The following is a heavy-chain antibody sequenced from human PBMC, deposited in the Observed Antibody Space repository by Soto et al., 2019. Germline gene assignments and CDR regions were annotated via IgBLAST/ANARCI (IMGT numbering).Heavy chain of an antibody. CDR1: GGSISRYY. V-gene: IGHV4-59*01. J-gene: IGHJ4*02. CDR3: ARGADIVVLPAAIPYFDY. D-gene: IGHD2-2*01. Sequence: SEALSLTCTVYGGSISRYYWSWIRQPQGKALEWIGYIYYSGSTNYNPSLKSRVTISVDTSKNQFSLKLSSVTAADTAVYYCARGADIVVLPAAIPYFDYWGQGTLVTVSS. CDR2: IYYSGST.